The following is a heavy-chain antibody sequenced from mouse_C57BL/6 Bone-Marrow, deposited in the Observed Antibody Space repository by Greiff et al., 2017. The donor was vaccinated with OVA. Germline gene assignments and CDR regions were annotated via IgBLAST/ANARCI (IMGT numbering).Heavy chain of an antibody. V-gene: IGHV5-4*01. J-gene: IGHJ2*01. CDR1: GFTFSSYA. D-gene: IGHD2-4*01. Sequence: EVQLQESGGGLVKPGGSLKLSCAASGFTFSSYAMSWVRQTPEKRLEWVATISDGGSYTYYPDNVKGRFTISRDNAKNNLYLQMSHLKSEDTAMYYCAREGYDYDRGFDYWGQGTTLTVSS. CDR2: ISDGGSYT. CDR3: AREGYDYDRGFDY.